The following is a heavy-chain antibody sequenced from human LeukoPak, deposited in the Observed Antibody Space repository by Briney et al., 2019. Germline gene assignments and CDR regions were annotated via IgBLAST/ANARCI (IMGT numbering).Heavy chain of an antibody. V-gene: IGHV3-74*01. CDR3: ARDSDGSGSYYNSIDY. CDR1: GFPFSSYA. J-gene: IGHJ4*02. D-gene: IGHD3-10*01. CDR2: IHGDGDNI. Sequence: GGSLRLSCAASGFPFSSYAMYWVRQAPGKGLVWVARIHGDGDNISYADSVRGRFTISRDNAKDTLYLHVNSLRAEDTAVYYCARDSDGSGSYYNSIDYWGQGTLVTVSS.